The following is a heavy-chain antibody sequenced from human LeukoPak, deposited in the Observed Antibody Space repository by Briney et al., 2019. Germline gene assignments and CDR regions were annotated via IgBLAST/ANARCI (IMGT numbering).Heavy chain of an antibody. J-gene: IGHJ4*02. D-gene: IGHD1-26*01. CDR3: ARFDRNSWETFDH. V-gene: IGHV1-2*02. Sequence: ASVKVSCKASGYTFTGYYMHWVRQAPGQGLEWMGWINPNSGGTNYAQKFRGRVTMTRDTSITTAYMELSSLRSDDTAVYYCARFDRNSWETFDHWGQGTLVTVSS. CDR2: INPNSGGT. CDR1: GYTFTGYY.